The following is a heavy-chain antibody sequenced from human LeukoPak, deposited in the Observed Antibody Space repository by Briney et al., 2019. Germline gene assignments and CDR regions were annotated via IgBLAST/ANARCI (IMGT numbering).Heavy chain of an antibody. CDR2: INHSGST. J-gene: IGHJ4*02. CDR3: ARGSYSGYYYY. CDR1: GGSLSGYY. Sequence: SETLSLTCAVYGGSLSGYYWSWIRQPPGKGPVWIGEINHSGSTNYNRSLKSRVTISVDTSKNQFSLNLSAVTDADTAVYYCARGSYSGYYYYWGQGTLVTVSS. D-gene: IGHD5-12*01. V-gene: IGHV4-34*01.